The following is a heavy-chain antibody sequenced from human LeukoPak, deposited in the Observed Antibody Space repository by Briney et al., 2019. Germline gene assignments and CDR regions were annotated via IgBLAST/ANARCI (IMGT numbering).Heavy chain of an antibody. V-gene: IGHV4-30-4*01. CDR1: GGSISSGDYY. Sequence: PSQTLSLTCTVSGGSISSGDYYWSWIRQPPGKGLEWIGYIYYSGSTYYNPSLKSRVTITVDTSKNQFSLKLRSVTAADTAVYYCARDYYGAGLTYFDHWGQGTLVTVSS. J-gene: IGHJ4*02. CDR3: ARDYYGAGLTYFDH. CDR2: IYYSGST. D-gene: IGHD3-10*01.